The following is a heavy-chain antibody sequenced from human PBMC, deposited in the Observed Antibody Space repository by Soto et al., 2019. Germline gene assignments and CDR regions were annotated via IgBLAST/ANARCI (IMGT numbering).Heavy chain of an antibody. Sequence: GSLRVACSVSGFIFSSYAMHWVRQAPGKGLEYVASISSEGASTYYADSVKGRFIISRDNSKNTLYLQMSSLRAEDTAVYYCVKDRYVDYWGQGILVTVSS. J-gene: IGHJ4*02. CDR3: VKDRYVDY. V-gene: IGHV3-64D*06. CDR1: GFIFSSYA. CDR2: ISSEGAST.